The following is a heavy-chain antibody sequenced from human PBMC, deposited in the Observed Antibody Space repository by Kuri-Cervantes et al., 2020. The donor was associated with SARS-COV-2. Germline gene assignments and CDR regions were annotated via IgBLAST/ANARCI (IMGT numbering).Heavy chain of an antibody. J-gene: IGHJ4*02. D-gene: IGHD5-12*01. CDR3: AKPLGYSDYDPPDY. CDR2: IGGSGGAT. Sequence: GGSLRLSCAASGFTSSSHSMIWVRPAPGKGLGWVSSIGGSGGATYYADSAKGRFTISRDNSKNTLSLQMNSLRAEDTAVYYCAKPLGYSDYDPPDYWGQGTLVTVSS. CDR1: GFTSSSHS. V-gene: IGHV3-23*01.